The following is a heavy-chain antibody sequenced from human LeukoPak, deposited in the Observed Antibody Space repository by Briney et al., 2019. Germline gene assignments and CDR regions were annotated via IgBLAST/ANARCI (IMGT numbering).Heavy chain of an antibody. CDR2: IYTSGST. Sequence: SETLSLTCSVSGYSISSGYYWGWIRQPAGKGLEWIGRIYTSGSTNYNPSLKSRVTISVDTSKNQFSLKLSSVTAADTAVYYCARQSGSYYDDAFDIWGQGTMVTVSS. V-gene: IGHV4-61*02. CDR3: ARQSGSYYDDAFDI. D-gene: IGHD1-26*01. J-gene: IGHJ3*02. CDR1: GYSISSGYY.